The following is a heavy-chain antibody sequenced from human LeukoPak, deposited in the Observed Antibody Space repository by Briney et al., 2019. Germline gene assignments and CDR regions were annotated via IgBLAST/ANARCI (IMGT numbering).Heavy chain of an antibody. CDR1: GFTFSSYA. CDR2: ISGSGGST. Sequence: KSGGSLRLSCAASGFTFSSYAMSWVRQAPGKGLGWVSAISGSGGSTYYADSVKGRFTISRDNSKNTLYLQMNSLRAEDTAVYYCAKGGGSYRSYFDYWGQGTLVTVSS. D-gene: IGHD3-16*02. V-gene: IGHV3-23*01. CDR3: AKGGGSYRSYFDY. J-gene: IGHJ4*02.